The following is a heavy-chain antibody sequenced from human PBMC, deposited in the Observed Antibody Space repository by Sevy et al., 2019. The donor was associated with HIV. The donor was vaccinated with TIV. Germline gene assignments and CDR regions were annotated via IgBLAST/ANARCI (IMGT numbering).Heavy chain of an antibody. J-gene: IGHJ6*02. CDR2: VYYVGNS. CDR3: ARVAGGENYDYGIDV. Sequence: SETLSLTCTVSGGSITSSGHYWGWIRQSPGKGLEWIGAVYYVGNSYATPSLTSRGTISAETSKNLFSLSLTSLTAADTAIYYCARVAGGENYDYGIDVWGLGTSVTVSS. V-gene: IGHV4-39*01. D-gene: IGHD2-21*01. CDR1: GGSITSSGHY.